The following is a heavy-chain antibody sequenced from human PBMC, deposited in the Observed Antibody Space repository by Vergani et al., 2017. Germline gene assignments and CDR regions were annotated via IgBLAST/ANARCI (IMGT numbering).Heavy chain of an antibody. V-gene: IGHV3-48*01. J-gene: IGHJ6*02. Sequence: VQLVESGGGVVQPGRSLRLSCAASGFTFSSYAMSWVRQAPGKGLEWVSAISGSGSTIYYADSVKGRFTISRDNAKNSLYLQMNSLRAEDTAVYYCARDRLIAVAGYYYYYGMDVWGQGTTVTVSS. CDR1: GFTFSSYA. CDR2: ISGSGSTI. D-gene: IGHD6-19*01. CDR3: ARDRLIAVAGYYYYYGMDV.